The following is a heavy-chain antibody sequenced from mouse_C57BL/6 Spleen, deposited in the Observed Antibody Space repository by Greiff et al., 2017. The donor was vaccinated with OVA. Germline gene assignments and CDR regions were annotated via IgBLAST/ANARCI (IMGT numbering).Heavy chain of an antibody. J-gene: IGHJ4*01. CDR3: ARFDFYYGSDYAMDY. CDR2: IYPGDGDT. V-gene: IGHV1-80*01. CDR1: GYAFSSYW. D-gene: IGHD1-1*01. Sequence: VQLVESGAELVKPGASVKISCKASGYAFSSYWMNWVKQRPGKGLEWIGQIYPGDGDTNYNGKFKGKATLTADKSSSTAYMQLSSLTSEDSAVYFCARFDFYYGSDYAMDYWGQGTSVTVSS.